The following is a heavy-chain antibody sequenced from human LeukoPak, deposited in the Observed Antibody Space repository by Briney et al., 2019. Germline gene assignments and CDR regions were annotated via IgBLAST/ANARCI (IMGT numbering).Heavy chain of an antibody. V-gene: IGHV3-66*01. CDR3: ARDHRGSFDY. CDR1: GFTFSRYG. CDR2: IYSGGST. D-gene: IGHD1-26*01. Sequence: PGGSLRLSCVPSGFTFSRYGMAWFRQAPGQGLEWVSVIYSGGSTYYADSVKGRFTTSRDNSKNTLYLQMNSLRAEDTAVYYCARDHRGSFDYWGQGTLVTVSS. J-gene: IGHJ4*02.